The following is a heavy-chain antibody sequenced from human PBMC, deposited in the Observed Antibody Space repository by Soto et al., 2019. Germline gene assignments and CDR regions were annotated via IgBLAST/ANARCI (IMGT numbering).Heavy chain of an antibody. CDR1: GYTFTGYG. CDR3: ARGGYFDSSNYLAY. V-gene: IGHV1-3*01. J-gene: IGHJ4*02. D-gene: IGHD3-22*01. Sequence: ASVEVSCKXSGYTFTGYGINWVRQAPGRGLEWMGWINPGNGNTKYSQQFQGRVIIDRDTSASTAYMELSSLRSEDTAVYYCARGGYFDSSNYLAYWGLGTLVTVSS. CDR2: INPGNGNT.